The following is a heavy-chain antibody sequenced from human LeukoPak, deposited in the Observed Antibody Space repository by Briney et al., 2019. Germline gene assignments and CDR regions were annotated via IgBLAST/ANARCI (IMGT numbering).Heavy chain of an antibody. CDR1: GGSISSSSYY. CDR2: IYYSGST. D-gene: IGHD3-9*01. CDR3: ARGAHYDILTGYKRGYFDY. Sequence: PSETLSLTCTVSGGSISSSSYYWGWIRQPPGKGLEWIGSIYYSGSTYYNPSLKSRVTISVDTSKNQFSLKLSSVTAADTAVYYCARGAHYDILTGYKRGYFDYWGQGTLVTVSS. V-gene: IGHV4-39*07. J-gene: IGHJ4*02.